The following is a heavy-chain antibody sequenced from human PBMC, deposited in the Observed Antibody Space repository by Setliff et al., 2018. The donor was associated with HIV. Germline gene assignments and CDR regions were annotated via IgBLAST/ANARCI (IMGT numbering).Heavy chain of an antibody. V-gene: IGHV1-46*02. D-gene: IGHD3-3*01. CDR3: AKDFEVVTWYYYGMDV. CDR1: GGIFNTYG. CDR2: INPSGGST. Sequence: RASVKVSCKASGGIFNTYGMNWVRQAPGQGLEWMGIINPSGGSTSYAQKFQGRVTMTRDTSTSTVYMELSSLRAEDTAVYYCAKDFEVVTWYYYGMDVWGQGTTVTVSS. J-gene: IGHJ6*02.